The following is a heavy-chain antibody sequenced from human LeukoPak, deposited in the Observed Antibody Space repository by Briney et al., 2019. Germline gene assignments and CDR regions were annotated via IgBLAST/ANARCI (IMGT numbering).Heavy chain of an antibody. CDR1: GFTFDRHT. J-gene: IGHJ6*03. CDR2: IGWDGTNI. CDR3: TKDMEWGMDV. Sequence: GGSLRLSCAASGFTFDRHTMHWVRQPPGKGPEWVSLIGWDGTNIDYADSVKGRFTISRDNSKNFVYLQMHSLRTEDTALYYCTKDMEWGMDVWGEGTTVIVSS. D-gene: IGHD3-3*01. V-gene: IGHV3-43*01.